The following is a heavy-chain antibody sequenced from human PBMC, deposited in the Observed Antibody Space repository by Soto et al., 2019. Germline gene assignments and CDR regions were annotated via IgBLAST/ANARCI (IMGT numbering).Heavy chain of an antibody. CDR3: ARDKMWQQLVPNWFDP. V-gene: IGHV3-21*01. Sequence: GGSLRLSCVASGFTFSNYNMNWVRQAPGKGLEWVSHISGTGVYIHYADAVKGRFTISRDNAKSSVYLQMNSLRAEDTAVYYCARDKMWQQLVPNWFDPWGQGTLVTVSS. CDR2: ISGTGVYI. D-gene: IGHD6-13*01. J-gene: IGHJ5*02. CDR1: GFTFSNYN.